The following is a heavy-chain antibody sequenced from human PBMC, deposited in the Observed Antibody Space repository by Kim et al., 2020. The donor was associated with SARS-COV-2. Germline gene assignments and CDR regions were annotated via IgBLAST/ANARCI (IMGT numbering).Heavy chain of an antibody. CDR2: INPNSGGT. Sequence: ASVKVSCKASGYTFTGYYMHWVRQAPGQGLEWMGWINPNSGGTNYAQKFQGRVTMTRYTSISTAYMELSRLRSDDTAVYYCARGDCSSTSCYTEVYYYYYYMDVWGKGTTVTVSS. D-gene: IGHD2-2*02. V-gene: IGHV1-2*02. CDR1: GYTFTGYY. J-gene: IGHJ6*03. CDR3: ARGDCSSTSCYTEVYYYYYYMDV.